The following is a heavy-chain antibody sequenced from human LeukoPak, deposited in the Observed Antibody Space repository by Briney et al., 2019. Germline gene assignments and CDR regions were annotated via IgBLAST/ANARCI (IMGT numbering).Heavy chain of an antibody. D-gene: IGHD2-2*02. CDR3: ARETLYCSSTSCYMYYFDY. J-gene: IGHJ4*02. CDR2: IYTSGGT. CDR1: GGSISSYY. Sequence: SETLSLTCTVSGGSISSYYWSWIRQPAGKGLEWIGRIYTSGGTNYNPSLKSRVTMSVDTSKNQFSLKLSSVTAADTTVYYCARETLYCSSTSCYMYYFDYWGQGTLVTVSS. V-gene: IGHV4-4*07.